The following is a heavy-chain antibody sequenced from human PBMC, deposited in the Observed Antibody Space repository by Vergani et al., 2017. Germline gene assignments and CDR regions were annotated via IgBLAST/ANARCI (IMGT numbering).Heavy chain of an antibody. CDR2: IDWDDDK. CDR3: ARIGRGYSGYDYGCFDY. V-gene: IGHV2-70*01. J-gene: IGHJ4*02. CDR1: GFSLSTSGMC. Sequence: QVTLRESGPALVKPTQTLTLTCTFSGFSLSTSGMCVSWIRQPPGKALEWLALIDWDDDKYYSTSLKTRLTISKDTSKNQVVLTMTNMDPVDTATYYCARIGRGYSGYDYGCFDYWGQGTLVTVSS. D-gene: IGHD5-12*01.